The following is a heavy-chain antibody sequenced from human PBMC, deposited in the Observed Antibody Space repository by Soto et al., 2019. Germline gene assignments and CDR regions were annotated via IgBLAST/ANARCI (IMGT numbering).Heavy chain of an antibody. CDR3: ARGRGGTYDAFDI. D-gene: IGHD1-26*01. Sequence: SVKVSCKGSGGTFSSYAISWVRQAPGQGLEWMGGIIPIFGTANYNPSLKSRVTIFLDTSKNQFSLRLSSVTAADTAVYYCARGRGGTYDAFDIWGQGTLVTVSS. V-gene: IGHV1-69*06. CDR2: IIPIFGTA. CDR1: GGTFSSYA. J-gene: IGHJ3*02.